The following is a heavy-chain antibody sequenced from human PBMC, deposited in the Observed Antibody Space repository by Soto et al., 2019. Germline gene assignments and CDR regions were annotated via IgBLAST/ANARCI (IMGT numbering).Heavy chain of an antibody. J-gene: IGHJ6*02. V-gene: IGHV5-10-1*01. D-gene: IGHD6-13*01. Sequence: PGESLKISCKGSGYSFTSYWISWVRQMPGKGLEWMGRIDPSDSYTNYSPSFQGHVTISADKSISTAYLQWSSLKASDTAMYYCAIPSPLAAAGTIGGRTEPMEYNRITPLIVDEYYYYGMDVWGQGTTVTVSS. CDR3: AIPSPLAAAGTIGGRTEPMEYNRITPLIVDEYYYYGMDV. CDR1: GYSFTSYW. CDR2: IDPSDSYT.